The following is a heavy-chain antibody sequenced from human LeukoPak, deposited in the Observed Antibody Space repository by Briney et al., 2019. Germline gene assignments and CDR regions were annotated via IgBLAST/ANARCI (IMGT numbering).Heavy chain of an antibody. J-gene: IGHJ6*02. D-gene: IGHD3-22*01. CDR1: GFTFSSYS. Sequence: GGSLRLSCAASGFTFSSYSMNWVRQAPGKGLEWVSYISSSSSTIYYADSVKGRFTISRDNAKNSLYLQMNSLRAEDTAVYYCARQYDSSGYPPWGQGTTVTVSS. CDR3: ARQYDSSGYPP. CDR2: ISSSSSTI. V-gene: IGHV3-48*01.